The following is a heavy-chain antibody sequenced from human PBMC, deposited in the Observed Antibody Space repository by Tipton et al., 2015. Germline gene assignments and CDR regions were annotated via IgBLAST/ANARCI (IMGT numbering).Heavy chain of an antibody. CDR1: AYSISSDYY. J-gene: IGHJ5*02. CDR3: ARSLFPETAGLENWFDP. V-gene: IGHV4-38-2*01. CDR2: ISHSGNT. Sequence: TLSLTCAVSAYSISSDYYWGWIRQPPGKGLEWIGSISHSGNTYYNPSLKSRVTMSRDTPKNQFSLRLSSVTAADTAVYYCARSLFPETAGLENWFDPWGQGTLVTVSS. D-gene: IGHD6-13*01.